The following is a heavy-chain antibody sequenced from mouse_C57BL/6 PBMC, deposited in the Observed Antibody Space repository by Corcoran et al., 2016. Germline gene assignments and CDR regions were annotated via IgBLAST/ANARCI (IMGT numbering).Heavy chain of an antibody. CDR1: GYAFSSYW. CDR2: IYPGDGDT. V-gene: IGHV1-80*01. Sequence: QVQLQQSGAELVKPGASVKISCKASGYAFSSYWMNWVKQRPGKGLEWIGQIYPGDGDTNYNGKFKGKATLTADKSSSTAYMQLSSLTSEDSAVYFCARSGSNSHFDYWGQGTTLTVSS. CDR3: ARSGSNSHFDY. D-gene: IGHD2-5*01. J-gene: IGHJ2*01.